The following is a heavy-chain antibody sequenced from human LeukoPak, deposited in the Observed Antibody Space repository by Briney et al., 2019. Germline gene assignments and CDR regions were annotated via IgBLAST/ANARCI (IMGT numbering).Heavy chain of an antibody. CDR1: GGSISSYY. J-gene: IGHJ4*02. V-gene: IGHV4-4*09. CDR3: ARTYSTSSSFDY. CDR2: IYSSGST. D-gene: IGHD2-2*01. Sequence: SETLSLTCTVSGGSISSYYWSWIRQPPGKGLEWIGYIYSSGSTNYNPSLKSRVTISVDTSKEQFSLKLSSVTAADTALYYCARTYSTSSSFDYWGQGTLVTVSS.